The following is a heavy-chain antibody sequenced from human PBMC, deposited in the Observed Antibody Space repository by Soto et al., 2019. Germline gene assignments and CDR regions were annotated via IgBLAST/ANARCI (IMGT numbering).Heavy chain of an antibody. CDR3: ARAVGDPLYYLDY. V-gene: IGHV4-59*08. D-gene: IGHD6-19*01. J-gene: IGHJ4*02. Sequence: QVQLQESGPGLVRPSETLSLTCTVSSDSISSYYWIWIRQSPGKGLEWIGYTDYSGNTNYNPSLTSRVTISGATSKNQFSLRLSSVTAADTAVYYCARAVGDPLYYLDYWGQGTLVTVSS. CDR1: SDSISSYY. CDR2: TDYSGNT.